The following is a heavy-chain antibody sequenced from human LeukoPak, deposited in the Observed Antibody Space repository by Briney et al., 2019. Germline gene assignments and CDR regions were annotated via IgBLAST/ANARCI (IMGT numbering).Heavy chain of an antibody. CDR1: GGSISSGDYY. CDR3: ARRGPYYDFWSGYQNNWFDP. D-gene: IGHD3-3*01. J-gene: IGHJ5*02. Sequence: SETLSLTCTVSGGSISSGDYYWSWIRQPPGKGLEWIGYIYYSGSTYYNPSLKSRVTISVDTSKNQFSLKLSSVTAADTAVYYRARRGPYYDFWSGYQNNWFDPWGQGTLVTVSS. V-gene: IGHV4-30-4*01. CDR2: IYYSGST.